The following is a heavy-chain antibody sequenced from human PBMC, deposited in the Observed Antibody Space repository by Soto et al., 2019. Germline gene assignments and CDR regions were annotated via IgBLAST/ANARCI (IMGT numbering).Heavy chain of an antibody. CDR1: GFTFSIYA. D-gene: IGHD3-10*01. J-gene: IGHJ4*02. Sequence: EVQLLESGGGLVQPGGSLRLSCAASGFTFSIYAMSWVRQVPGKGLEWVASCTRHAGGTYYADSVRGRFTISRDNTRNTMYLQMTGLRAGDTAVYYCAKDHPNYFGWDGHYYTAGGDYWGQGTLVAVSS. CDR3: AKDHPNYFGWDGHYYTAGGDY. CDR2: CTRHAGGT. V-gene: IGHV3-23*01.